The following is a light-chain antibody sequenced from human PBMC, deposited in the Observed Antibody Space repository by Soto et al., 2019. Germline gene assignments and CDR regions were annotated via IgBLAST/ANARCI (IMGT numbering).Light chain of an antibody. Sequence: DIQVTQSPSTLSAAVGDRVTITCRASQSISGWLAWYQQKPGEAPKLLIYAASSLQSGVPSRFSGSGSGTEFTLTISSLQPEDFATYYCLQHNSYPWTFGQGTKVDI. V-gene: IGKV1-5*01. CDR2: AAS. CDR3: LQHNSYPWT. CDR1: QSISGW. J-gene: IGKJ1*01.